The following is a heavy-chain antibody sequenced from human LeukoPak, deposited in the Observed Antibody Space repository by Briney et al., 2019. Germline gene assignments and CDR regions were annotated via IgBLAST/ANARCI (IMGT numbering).Heavy chain of an antibody. CDR1: GFTFSSYW. Sequence: QPGGSLRLSCAASGFTFSSYWMHWVRQGPGKGLVWVSRINRDGSGTSYADSVKGRFTISRDNVKNTLYLQMNSLRGEDTAVYYCAREREDLNFDWPLDYWGQGTLVTVSS. V-gene: IGHV3-74*01. CDR2: INRDGSGT. CDR3: AREREDLNFDWPLDY. J-gene: IGHJ4*02. D-gene: IGHD3-9*01.